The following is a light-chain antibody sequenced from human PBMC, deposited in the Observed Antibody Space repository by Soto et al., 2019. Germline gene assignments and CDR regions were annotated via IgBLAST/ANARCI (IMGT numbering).Light chain of an antibody. CDR1: QSISNW. Sequence: DIQMTQSPSTLSASVGDRVTITCRTSQSISNWLAWYQQKPGKAPKLLLSGASSLESGVPSRFSGSGSGTESTLTISSLQPDDFASYYCQQYDSYSYTFGQGTMLEIK. CDR3: QQYDSYSYT. J-gene: IGKJ2*01. CDR2: GAS. V-gene: IGKV1-5*01.